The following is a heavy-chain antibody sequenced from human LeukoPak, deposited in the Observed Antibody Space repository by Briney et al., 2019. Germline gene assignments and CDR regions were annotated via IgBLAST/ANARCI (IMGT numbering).Heavy chain of an antibody. V-gene: IGHV6-1*01. Sequence: SQTLSLTCAISGDSVSSNSAAWNWIRQSPSRGLEWLGRTYYRSKWYNDYAVSVESRITINPDTSKNQFSLQLNSVTPEDTAVYYCARETYGTLPYYYYYGMDVWGQGTTVTVSS. CDR2: TYYRSKWYN. J-gene: IGHJ6*02. CDR3: ARETYGTLPYYYYYGMDV. CDR1: GDSVSSNSAA. D-gene: IGHD4-17*01.